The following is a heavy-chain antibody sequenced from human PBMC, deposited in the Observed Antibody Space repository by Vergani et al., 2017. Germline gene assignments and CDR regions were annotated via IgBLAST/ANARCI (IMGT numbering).Heavy chain of an antibody. J-gene: IGHJ4*02. CDR1: GFTFQEYA. V-gene: IGHV3-20*04. CDR3: ARHRGLRYFDWLLRH. Sequence: EVQVVESGGIVVQRGGSLRLSCEVSGFTFQEYAFHWVRQAPGKGLEWVSGINWNGGSTGYADSVKGRFTISRDNAKNSLYLQMNSLRAEDTALYYCARHRGLRYFDWLLRHWGQGTLVTVSS. D-gene: IGHD3-9*01. CDR2: INWNGGST.